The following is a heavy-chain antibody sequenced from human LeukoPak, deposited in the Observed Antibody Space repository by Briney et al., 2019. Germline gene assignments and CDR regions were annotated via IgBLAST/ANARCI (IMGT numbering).Heavy chain of an antibody. V-gene: IGHV3-66*01. Sequence: GGSLRLSCAASGFTVSSNHMSWVRQAPGQGLEWVSVMYIGGTIYYADSVKGRFTISRDNSQNTVYLEMHSLRAEDTAVYCCARAFISSSSPPMGGNWGQGTLVTVSS. CDR2: MYIGGTI. CDR3: ARAFISSSSPPMGGN. CDR1: GFTVSSNH. J-gene: IGHJ4*02. D-gene: IGHD6-13*01.